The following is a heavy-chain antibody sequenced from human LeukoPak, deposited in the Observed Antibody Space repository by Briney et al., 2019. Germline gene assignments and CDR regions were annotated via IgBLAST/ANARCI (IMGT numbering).Heavy chain of an antibody. CDR2: FDPEDGET. CDR3: ARDGCSTSCRLFDY. V-gene: IGHV1-24*01. J-gene: IGHJ4*02. CDR1: GYTLTELS. D-gene: IGHD2-2*01. Sequence: ASVKVSCKVSGYTLTELSMHWVRQAPGKGLEWMGGFDPEDGETSYAQKFQGRVTMTRDTSTSTVYMELSSLRSEDTAVYYCARDGCSTSCRLFDYWGQGTLVTVSS.